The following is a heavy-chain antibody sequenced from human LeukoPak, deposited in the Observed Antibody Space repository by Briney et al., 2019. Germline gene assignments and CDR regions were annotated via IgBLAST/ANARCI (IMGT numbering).Heavy chain of an antibody. Sequence: PGGSLRLSCAASGFTFSSFSMIWVRQAPGKGLEWVAVISYDGSNKYYADSVKGRFTISRDNSKNTLYLQMNSLRAEDTAVYYCARDPDYWGQGTLVTVSS. CDR1: GFTFSSFS. J-gene: IGHJ4*02. CDR2: ISYDGSNK. CDR3: ARDPDY. V-gene: IGHV3-30*03.